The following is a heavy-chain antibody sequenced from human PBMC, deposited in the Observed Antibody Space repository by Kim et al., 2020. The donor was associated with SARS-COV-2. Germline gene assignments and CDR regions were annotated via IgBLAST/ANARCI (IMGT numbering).Heavy chain of an antibody. CDR3: ARGLAVAAPFDY. V-gene: IGHV3-30*01. Sequence: YYADAVKGRFTISRDNSKNTLYLQMNSLRAEDTAVYYCARGLAVAAPFDYWGQGTLVTVSS. J-gene: IGHJ4*02. D-gene: IGHD6-19*01.